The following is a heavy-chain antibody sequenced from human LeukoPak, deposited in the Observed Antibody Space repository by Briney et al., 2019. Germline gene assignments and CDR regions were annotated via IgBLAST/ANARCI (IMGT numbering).Heavy chain of an antibody. CDR3: ARGYYDSSGYSDAFDI. J-gene: IGHJ3*02. V-gene: IGHV3-48*03. D-gene: IGHD3-22*01. Sequence: GRSLRLSCAASGFTFSNYEMNWVRQAPGKGLEWVSYISSRGSAIYYADSVKGRFTISRDNAKNSLYLQMNSLRAEDTAVYYCARGYYDSSGYSDAFDIWGQGTMVTVSS. CDR1: GFTFSNYE. CDR2: ISSRGSAI.